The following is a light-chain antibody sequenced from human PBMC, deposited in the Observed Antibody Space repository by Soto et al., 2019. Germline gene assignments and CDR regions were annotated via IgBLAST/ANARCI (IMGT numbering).Light chain of an antibody. Sequence: DIVLTQSPGTLSLSPGERATLSCRASQSVTSNYLAWYQQKPGQAPGLLIYDTSTRASGVPDRFSGSGSGTEFTLTISRLEPEDFAVYYCQQYNNWPPETVGQGTKVDI. CDR2: DTS. CDR3: QQYNNWPPET. V-gene: IGKV3-20*01. J-gene: IGKJ1*01. CDR1: QSVTSNY.